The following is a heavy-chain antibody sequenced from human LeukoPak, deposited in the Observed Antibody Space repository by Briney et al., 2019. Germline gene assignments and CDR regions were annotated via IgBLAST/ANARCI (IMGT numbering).Heavy chain of an antibody. Sequence: SETLSLTCTVSGGSISSGDYYWSWIRQPPGKGLEWIGYIYYSGSTYYNPSLKSRVTISVDTSKNQFSLKLSSVTAADTAVYYCPGRVVITREDWYFNLGARAPLSTFS. CDR3: PGRVVITREDWYFNL. CDR1: GGSISSGDYY. V-gene: IGHV4-30-4*01. CDR2: IYYSGST. D-gene: IGHD3-22*01. J-gene: IGHJ2*01.